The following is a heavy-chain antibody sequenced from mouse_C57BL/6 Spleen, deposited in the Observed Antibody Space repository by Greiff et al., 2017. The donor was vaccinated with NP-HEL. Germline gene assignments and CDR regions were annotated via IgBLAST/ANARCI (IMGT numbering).Heavy chain of an antibody. CDR1: GFSLTSYG. CDR2: IWSDGST. D-gene: IGHD2-4*01. CDR3: ARHSYDYDGGFAY. V-gene: IGHV2-6-1*01. J-gene: IGHJ3*01. Sequence: QVQLKESGPGLVAPSQSLSITCTVSGFSLTSYGVHWVRQPPGKGLEWLVVIWSDGSTTYNSALKSRLSISKDNSKSQVFLKMNSLQTDDKAMYYCARHSYDYDGGFAYWGQGTLVTVSA.